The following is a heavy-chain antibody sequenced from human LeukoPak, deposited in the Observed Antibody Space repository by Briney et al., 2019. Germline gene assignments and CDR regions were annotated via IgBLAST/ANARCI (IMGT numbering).Heavy chain of an antibody. CDR3: ARGRSNGWFY. CDR2: INHSGST. J-gene: IGHJ4*02. V-gene: IGHV4-34*01. CDR1: GFTVSSNY. D-gene: IGHD2-8*01. Sequence: GSLRLSCAASGFTVSSNYMSWVRQPPGKGLEWIGEINHSGSTNYNPSLKSRVTISVDTSKNQFSLKLSSVTAADTAVYYCARGRSNGWFYWGQGTLVTVSS.